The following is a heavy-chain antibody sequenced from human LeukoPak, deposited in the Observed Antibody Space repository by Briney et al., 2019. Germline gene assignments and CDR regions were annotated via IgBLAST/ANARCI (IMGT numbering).Heavy chain of an antibody. J-gene: IGHJ5*02. CDR2: INHSGST. CDR1: GGSFSGYH. D-gene: IGHD6-13*01. CDR3: ARGIAAAGKLDP. Sequence: SETLSLTCAVYGGSFSGYHWSWIRQPPGKGLEWIGEINHSGSTNYNPSLKSRVTISVDTSKNQFSLKLSSVTAADTAVYYCARGIAAAGKLDPWGQGTLVTVSS. V-gene: IGHV4-34*01.